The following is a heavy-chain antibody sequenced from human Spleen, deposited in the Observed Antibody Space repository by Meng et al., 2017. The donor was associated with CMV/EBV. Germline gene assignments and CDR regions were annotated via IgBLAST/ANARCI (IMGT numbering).Heavy chain of an antibody. V-gene: IGHV3-53*01. D-gene: IGHD6-19*01. Sequence: GESLKISCAAPGFIVSSKYMSWVRQAPGKGLEWVSVLYAGGATYYADSVKGRFTISRDNSKNTLYLQMNSLRAEDTAVYYCAQRGSGWYFDYWGPGTLVTVSS. CDR3: AQRGSGWYFDY. CDR2: LYAGGAT. J-gene: IGHJ4*02. CDR1: GFIVSSKY.